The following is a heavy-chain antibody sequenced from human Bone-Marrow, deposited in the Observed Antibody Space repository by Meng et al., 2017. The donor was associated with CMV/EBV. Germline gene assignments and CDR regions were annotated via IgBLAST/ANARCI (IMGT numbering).Heavy chain of an antibody. CDR3: AGGSGRDIDY. Sequence: GESLKISCAASGFTFSSYSMNWVRQAPGKGLEWVSSISSSSSYIYYADSVKGRFTISRDNAKNSLYLQMNSLRAEDTAVYYCAGGSGRDIDYWGQGTLVTVSS. J-gene: IGHJ4*02. V-gene: IGHV3-21*01. D-gene: IGHD3-10*01. CDR1: GFTFSSYS. CDR2: ISSSSSYI.